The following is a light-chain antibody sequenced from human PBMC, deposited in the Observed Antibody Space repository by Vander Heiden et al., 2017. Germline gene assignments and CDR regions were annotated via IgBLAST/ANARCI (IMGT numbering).Light chain of an antibody. CDR2: GDS. Sequence: QSVLTQPPSVSGAPGQRVIISCTGSSSNIGAGYDVHWYQQLPGTAPKLLIYGDSIRPSGVPDRFSGSKSGTSASLAITGLQADDEADYYCQSYDSSLSGSVFGGGTKLTVL. CDR3: QSYDSSLSGSV. V-gene: IGLV1-40*01. CDR1: SSNIGAGYD. J-gene: IGLJ2*01.